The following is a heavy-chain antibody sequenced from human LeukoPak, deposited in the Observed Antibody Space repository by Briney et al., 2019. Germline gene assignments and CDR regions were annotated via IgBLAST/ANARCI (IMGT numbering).Heavy chain of an antibody. J-gene: IGHJ6*04. CDR2: ISSSSSYT. CDR1: GFTFSDYY. Sequence: GGSLRLSCAASGFTFSDYYMSWIRQAPGKGLEWVLYISSSSSYTNYADSVKGRFTISRDNATNSLYLQMNSLRADDTAVYYCARAGGAGSGNFVDYYYYYGMDVWGKGTTVTVSS. CDR3: ARAGGAGSGNFVDYYYYYGMDV. D-gene: IGHD3-10*01. V-gene: IGHV3-11*06.